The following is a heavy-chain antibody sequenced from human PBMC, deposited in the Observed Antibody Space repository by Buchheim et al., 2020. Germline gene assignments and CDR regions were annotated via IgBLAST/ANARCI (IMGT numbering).Heavy chain of an antibody. D-gene: IGHD3-9*01. J-gene: IGHJ4*02. CDR2: VSNNGSA. Sequence: QVQLQESGPGLVKPSETLSLTCTVSGGSISSYYWSWLRQPPGKGLEWIGFVSNNGSAKYNPSLESRVTISIDMSKNPFSLQLTSVTAADTAVYFCARDVGDVLTGFDHWGQGTL. CDR3: ARDVGDVLTGFDH. CDR1: GGSISSYY. V-gene: IGHV4-59*01.